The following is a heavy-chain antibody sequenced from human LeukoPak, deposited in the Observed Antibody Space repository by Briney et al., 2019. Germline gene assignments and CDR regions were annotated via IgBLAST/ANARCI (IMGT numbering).Heavy chain of an antibody. J-gene: IGHJ4*02. Sequence: GGSLRLSCATSGFTFSSYAMHWVRQAPGKGLEYVSAISSNGGSTYYANSVKGRFTISRDNSKNTLYLQMGSLRAEDMAVYYCARGILSFADFCSGDYWGQGTLVTVSS. V-gene: IGHV3-64*01. CDR2: ISSNGGST. CDR3: ARGILSFADFCSGDY. D-gene: IGHD3-3*01. CDR1: GFTFSSYA.